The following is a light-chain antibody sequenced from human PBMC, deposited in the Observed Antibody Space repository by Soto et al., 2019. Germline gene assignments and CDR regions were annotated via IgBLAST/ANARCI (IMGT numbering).Light chain of an antibody. CDR1: QSVGSN. CDR2: GAS. J-gene: IGKJ2*01. CDR3: QQYNNWPYT. V-gene: IGKV3-15*01. Sequence: EIVMTQSPATLSVSPGERATLSCRASQSVGSNLVWYQQKPGQAPRLLIYGASTRATGIPARFSGSGSGTEFTLTISSLQSEDFAIYHCQQYNNWPYTFGQGTKLEIK.